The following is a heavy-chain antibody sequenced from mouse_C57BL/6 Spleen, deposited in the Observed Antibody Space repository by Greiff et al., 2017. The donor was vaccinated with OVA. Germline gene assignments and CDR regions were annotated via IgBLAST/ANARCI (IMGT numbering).Heavy chain of an antibody. D-gene: IGHD1-1*01. V-gene: IGHV1-72*01. Sequence: VKQSCKASGYTFTRYWMHWVKQRPGRGLEWIGRIDPNSGGTKYNEKFKSKATLTVDKPSSTAYMQLSSLTSEDSAVYYCARYGGSSYFYFDYWSQGTTLTVSS. CDR1: GYTFTRYW. J-gene: IGHJ2*01. CDR3: ARYGGSSYFYFDY. CDR2: IDPNSGGT.